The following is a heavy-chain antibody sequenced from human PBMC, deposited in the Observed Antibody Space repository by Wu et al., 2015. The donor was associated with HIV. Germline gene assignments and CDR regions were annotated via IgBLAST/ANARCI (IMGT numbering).Heavy chain of an antibody. J-gene: IGHJ3*02. V-gene: IGHV1-2*02. CDR2: ITPNSGGT. CDR1: GYTFTGYH. D-gene: IGHD5-18*01. Sequence: VQLVQSGREVKKPGASVKVSCKASGYTFTGYHLHWVRQAPGQGLEWMGWITPNSGGTNYAQKFQGRVTMTRDTSINTAYMELSRLRSDDTAVYYCARQLNAFDMWGQGTKVTVSS. CDR3: ARQLNAFDM.